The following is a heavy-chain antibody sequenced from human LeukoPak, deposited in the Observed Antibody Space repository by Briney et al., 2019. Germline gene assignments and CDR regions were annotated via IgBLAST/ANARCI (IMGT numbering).Heavy chain of an antibody. CDR1: GFTFSSYG. CDR2: ISYDGSNK. CDR3: AKDFEYYYGSGSSFNY. V-gene: IGHV3-30*18. Sequence: GGSLRLSCAASGFTFSSYGMHRVRQAPGKGLEWVAVISYDGSNKYYADSVKGRFTISRDNSKNTLYLQMNSLRAEDTAVYYCAKDFEYYYGSGSSFNYWGQGTLVTVSS. D-gene: IGHD3-10*01. J-gene: IGHJ4*02.